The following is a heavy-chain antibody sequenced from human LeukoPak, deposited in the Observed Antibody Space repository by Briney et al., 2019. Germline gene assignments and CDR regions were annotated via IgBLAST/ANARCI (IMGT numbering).Heavy chain of an antibody. Sequence: GGSLRLSCAASGFTFSLYWMHWVRQAPGKGLVWVSRIEGGESSTNYADFVKGRFTISRDNAKNSLYLQMNSLRAEDTAVYYCARGILTGYTIDYWGQGTLVTVSS. CDR2: IEGGESST. V-gene: IGHV3-74*01. CDR3: ARGILTGYTIDY. CDR1: GFTFSLYW. J-gene: IGHJ4*02. D-gene: IGHD3-9*01.